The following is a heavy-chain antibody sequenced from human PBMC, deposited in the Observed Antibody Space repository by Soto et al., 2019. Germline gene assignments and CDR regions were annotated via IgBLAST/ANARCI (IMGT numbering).Heavy chain of an antibody. D-gene: IGHD1-7*01. V-gene: IGHV1-2*02. CDR2: INPNSGGT. J-gene: IGHJ3*01. CDR3: AKHRSQNSRDACDS. CDR1: GYTFTGYH. Sequence: ASVKVSCKASGYTFTGYHLYWVRQAPGQGLEWMGWINPNSGGTNYAQKFQGRVTMTRDTSINTAYMELNSLRSDDTAVYYCAKHRSQNSRDACDSWGQGTMVTVSS.